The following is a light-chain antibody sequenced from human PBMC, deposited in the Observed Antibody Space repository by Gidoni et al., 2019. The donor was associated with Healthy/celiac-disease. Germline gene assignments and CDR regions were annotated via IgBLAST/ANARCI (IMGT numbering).Light chain of an antibody. J-gene: IGLJ2*01. Sequence: QSVLTHPPSVSGAPGQRVTSSCTGSSSNLGAGYDVHWYQQLPGTAPKLLIYGHTTRPSVVPDRFSGSKSGTSASLAITGFQAEDEADYYCQSYDSSLRVFGGGTKLTVL. CDR1: SSNLGAGYD. V-gene: IGLV1-40*01. CDR3: QSYDSSLRV. CDR2: GHT.